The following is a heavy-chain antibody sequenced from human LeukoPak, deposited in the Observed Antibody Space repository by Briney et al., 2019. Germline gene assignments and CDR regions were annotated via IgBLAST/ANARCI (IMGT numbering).Heavy chain of an antibody. V-gene: IGHV4-30-4*01. CDR1: GGSISSGDYY. J-gene: IGHJ4*02. CDR3: ARERRVDSSGYSGGYYFDY. D-gene: IGHD3-22*01. CDR2: IYYSGST. Sequence: SETLSLTCTVSGGSISSGDYYWSWIRQPPGKGLEWIGYIYYSGSTYYNPSLKSRVTISVDTSKNQFSLKLSSVTAADTAVYYCARERRVDSSGYSGGYYFDYWGQGTLVTVSS.